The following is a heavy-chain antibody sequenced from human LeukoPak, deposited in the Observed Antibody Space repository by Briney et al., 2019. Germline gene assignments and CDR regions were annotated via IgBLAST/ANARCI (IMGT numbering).Heavy chain of an antibody. Sequence: SETLSLTCTVSGGSISSSPYYWGWIRQPPGKGLEWIGSIYYSGSTNYNPSLKSRVTMSVDTSKNQFSLKLSSVTAADTAVYYCARDYIAIAAAGVDYMDVWGKGTTVTISS. CDR2: IYYSGST. CDR1: GGSISSSPYY. CDR3: ARDYIAIAAAGVDYMDV. D-gene: IGHD6-13*01. J-gene: IGHJ6*03. V-gene: IGHV4-39*07.